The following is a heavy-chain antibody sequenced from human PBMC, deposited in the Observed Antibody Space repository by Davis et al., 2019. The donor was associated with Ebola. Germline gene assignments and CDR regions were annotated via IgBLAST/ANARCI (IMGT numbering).Heavy chain of an antibody. D-gene: IGHD3-16*02. Sequence: GESLKISCAASGFPFSSYGMHWVRQAPGKGLEWVAVIWYDGSNKYYADSVKGRFTISRDNSKNTLYLQMNSLRAEDTAVYYCARGPLMITFGGVIVPPDYWGQGTLVTVSS. V-gene: IGHV3-33*01. CDR2: IWYDGSNK. J-gene: IGHJ4*02. CDR3: ARGPLMITFGGVIVPPDY. CDR1: GFPFSSYG.